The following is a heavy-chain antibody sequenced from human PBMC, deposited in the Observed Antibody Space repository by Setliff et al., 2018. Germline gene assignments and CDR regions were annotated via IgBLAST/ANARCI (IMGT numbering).Heavy chain of an antibody. CDR3: ARDPGFRSGTWALDN. J-gene: IGHJ4*02. CDR1: GGSISSYY. CDR2: IYYSGST. Sequence: SETLSLTCTVSGGSISSYYWSWIRQPPGKGLEWIGYIYYSGSTNYNPSLKSRVTISVDTSKNQFSLKLSSVTAADTAVYYCARDPGFRSGTWALDNWGQGTLVTVSS. V-gene: IGHV4-59*01. D-gene: IGHD3-16*01.